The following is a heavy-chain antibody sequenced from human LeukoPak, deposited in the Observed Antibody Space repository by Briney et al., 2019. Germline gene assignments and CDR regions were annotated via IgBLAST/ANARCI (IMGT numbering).Heavy chain of an antibody. D-gene: IGHD6-6*01. J-gene: IGHJ4*02. CDR1: GFTFSSYA. V-gene: IGHV3-23*01. CDR2: ISGSGGST. CDR3: AKALGRAALFKY. Sequence: GGSLRLSCAASGFTFSSYAMSWVRQAPGNGLEWVSAISGSGGSTYYADSVKGRFTISRDHSKNTLYLQMHSLRAEDTAVYYCAKALGRAALFKYWGQRTLLTVSS.